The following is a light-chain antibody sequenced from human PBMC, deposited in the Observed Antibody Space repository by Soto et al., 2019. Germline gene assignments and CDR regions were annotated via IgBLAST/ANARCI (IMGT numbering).Light chain of an antibody. CDR1: QSVSSTY. CDR3: QQYGGSPRYT. J-gene: IGKJ2*01. Sequence: EIVLTQSPGTLSLSPGEKATLSCRASQSVSSTYLAWYQQKPGQAPRLLIYGASSRATGIPDRFSGSGSGTDVTLTISSREHEDFAVYYCQQYGGSPRYTFGQGTKLEIK. CDR2: GAS. V-gene: IGKV3-20*01.